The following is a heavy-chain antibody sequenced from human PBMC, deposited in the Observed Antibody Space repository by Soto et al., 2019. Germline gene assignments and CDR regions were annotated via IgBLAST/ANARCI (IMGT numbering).Heavy chain of an antibody. V-gene: IGHV1-24*01. D-gene: IGHD3-10*01. J-gene: IGHJ4*02. Sequence: AASVKVSCKVSGYTLTELSMHWVRQAPGKGLEWMGGFDPEDGETIYAQKFQGRVTMTEDTSTDTAYMELSSLRSEDTAVYYCATAPWFGELSDYWGQGTLVTVSS. CDR2: FDPEDGET. CDR3: ATAPWFGELSDY. CDR1: GYTLTELS.